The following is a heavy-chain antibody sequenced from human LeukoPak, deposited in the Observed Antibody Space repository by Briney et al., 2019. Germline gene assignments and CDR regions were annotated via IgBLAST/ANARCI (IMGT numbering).Heavy chain of an antibody. J-gene: IGHJ4*02. D-gene: IGHD1-1*01. CDR2: IGISSGNT. CDR3: GRDTKYAFDN. V-gene: IGHV3-48*01. Sequence: PGGSLRLSCAASGFTFSSYSMNWVRQAPGKGLEWISYIGISSGNTKYADSVKGRFTISGDKAKNSVYLQMNSLRVEDTAVYYCGRDTKYAFDNWGQGTLVTVSS. CDR1: GFTFSSYS.